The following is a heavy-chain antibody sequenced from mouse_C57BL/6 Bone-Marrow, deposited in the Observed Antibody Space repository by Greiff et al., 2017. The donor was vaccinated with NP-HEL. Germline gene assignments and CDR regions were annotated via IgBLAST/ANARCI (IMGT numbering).Heavy chain of an antibody. CDR2: IDPSDSET. CDR1: GYTFTSYW. Sequence: VQLQQPGAELVRPGSSVKLSCKASGYTFTSYWMHWVKQRPIQGLEWIGNIDPSDSETHYNQKFKDKATLTVDKSSSTAYMQLSSLTSEDSAVYYCARDGFILRGYFDYWGQGTTLTVSS. J-gene: IGHJ2*01. V-gene: IGHV1-52*01. D-gene: IGHD1-1*01. CDR3: ARDGFILRGYFDY.